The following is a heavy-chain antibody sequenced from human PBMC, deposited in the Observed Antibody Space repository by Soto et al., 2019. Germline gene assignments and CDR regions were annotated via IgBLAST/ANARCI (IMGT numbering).Heavy chain of an antibody. CDR2: MSHSGGT. CDR3: ARVERGTATTVVDAFDI. J-gene: IGHJ3*02. D-gene: IGHD1-7*01. V-gene: IGHV4-34*01. CDR1: GGFVSSGSYY. Sequence: QVQLQQWGAGLLKPSETLSLTCADYGGFVSSGSYYWSWIRQPPGKGLEWIGEMSHSGGTHFNPSLKSRVTISVDTSKNQFSLMMSSVTAADTALYYCARVERGTATTVVDAFDIWGPGTMVTVSS.